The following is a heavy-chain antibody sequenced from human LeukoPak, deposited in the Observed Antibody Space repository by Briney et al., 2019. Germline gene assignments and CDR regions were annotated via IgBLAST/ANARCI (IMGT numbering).Heavy chain of an antibody. D-gene: IGHD3-10*01. CDR2: ISTTVGNT. Sequence: PGGSLRLSCAASGFIVSSNYMSWVRQAPGKGLEWVSSISTTVGNTYYADSVKGRFTISRDNSNNTLYLQMNSLTAEDTAVYYCTKRAEFGGFDPWGQGTLVTVSS. CDR3: TKRAEFGGFDP. V-gene: IGHV3-23*01. CDR1: GFIVSSNY. J-gene: IGHJ5*02.